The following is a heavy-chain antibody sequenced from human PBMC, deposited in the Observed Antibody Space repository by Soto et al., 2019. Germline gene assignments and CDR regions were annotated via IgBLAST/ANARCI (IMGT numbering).Heavy chain of an antibody. V-gene: IGHV1-69*02. CDR1: GGTFSSYT. CDR2: IIPILGIA. Sequence: QVQLVQSGAEVKKPGSSVKVSCKASGGTFSSYTISWVRQAPGQGLEWMGRIIPILGIANYAQKFQGRVTITADKSTSTAYMELSSLRSEDTAVYYCARSDIVGEYWFDPWGQGTLVTVSS. J-gene: IGHJ5*02. D-gene: IGHD2-15*01. CDR3: ARSDIVGEYWFDP.